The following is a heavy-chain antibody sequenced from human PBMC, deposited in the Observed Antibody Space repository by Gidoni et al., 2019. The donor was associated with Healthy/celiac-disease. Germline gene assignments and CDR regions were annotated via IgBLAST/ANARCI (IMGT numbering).Heavy chain of an antibody. CDR1: GFTFSSYA. V-gene: IGHV3-64D*09. Sequence: EVQLVESGGGLVQPGGSLRLSCSASGFTFSSYAMHWVRQAPGKGLEYVSASSRNGGSTYYADSVKGRFTISRDNSKNTLYLQMSSLRAEDTAVYYCVKDSYGYFDYWGQGTLVTVSS. CDR2: SSRNGGST. J-gene: IGHJ4*02. D-gene: IGHD1-26*01. CDR3: VKDSYGYFDY.